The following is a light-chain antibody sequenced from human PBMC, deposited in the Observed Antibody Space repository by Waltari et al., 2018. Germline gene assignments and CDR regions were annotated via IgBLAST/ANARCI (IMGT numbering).Light chain of an antibody. V-gene: IGKV1-6*01. J-gene: IGKJ4*01. Sequence: AIQMTQSPSSLSASVGDRVTITCRASADIRNDLGWYQQKPGNAPRLLIFAASTLQSGVPSRFSGSGSGTDFTLTISSLQPEDFATYFCLQDYIFPLTFGGGTTVEI. CDR3: LQDYIFPLT. CDR2: AAS. CDR1: ADIRND.